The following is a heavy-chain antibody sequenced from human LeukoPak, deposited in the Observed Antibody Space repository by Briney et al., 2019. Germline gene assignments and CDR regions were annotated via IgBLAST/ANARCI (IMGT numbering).Heavy chain of an antibody. J-gene: IGHJ4*02. CDR1: GFTFRTYA. CDR3: AKSSDGSTSFDQ. V-gene: IGHV3-23*01. CDR2: ISDSGGTT. Sequence: PGGSLRLSCAASGFTFRTYAMSWVRQAPGKGLEWVSGISDSGGTTYYVDSVKGRFTISRDNSKNTPYLQINSLRAEDMALYYCAKSSDGSTSFDQWGQGTLVTVSS. D-gene: IGHD2-2*01.